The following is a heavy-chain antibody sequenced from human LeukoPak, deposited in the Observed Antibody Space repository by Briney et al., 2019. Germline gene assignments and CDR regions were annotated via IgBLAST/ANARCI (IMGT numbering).Heavy chain of an antibody. J-gene: IGHJ4*02. CDR1: GFTFSSYSM. V-gene: IGHV4-4*02. CDR3: AREGGFYRPLDY. Sequence: GSLRLSCAASGFTFSSYSMNWVRQPPGKGLEWIGEVHLDGRTNYNPSLKSRLIMSVDLPENHTSLKLTSVTAADTAVYYCAREGGFYRPLDYSGQGTLVTVSS. D-gene: IGHD3-3*01. CDR2: VHLDGRT.